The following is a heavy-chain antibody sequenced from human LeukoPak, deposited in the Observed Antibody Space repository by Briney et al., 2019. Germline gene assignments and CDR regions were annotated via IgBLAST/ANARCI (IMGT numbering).Heavy chain of an antibody. J-gene: IGHJ6*03. CDR1: GGSISSYY. D-gene: IGHD6-19*01. CDR3: ARVGIAVAVNYYYYMDV. Sequence: SETLSLTCTVSGGSISSYYWSWIRQPPGKGLEWIGYIYYRGSTNYNPSLTSRVTISVDTSKNQFFLKLSSVTAADTAVLFCARVGIAVAVNYYYYMDVWRKGTTVTVSS. V-gene: IGHV4-59*01. CDR2: IYYRGST.